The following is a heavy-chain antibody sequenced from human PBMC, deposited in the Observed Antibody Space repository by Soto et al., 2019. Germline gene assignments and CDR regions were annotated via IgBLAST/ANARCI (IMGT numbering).Heavy chain of an antibody. D-gene: IGHD3-10*01. CDR3: ARARFGQLHLDY. V-gene: IGHV1-2*04. J-gene: IGHJ4*02. Sequence: ASVNVSFKASGYTFTGYYMHWVRRAPGQGLEWMGWINPNSGGTNYAQKFQGWVTMTRDTSISTAYMELSRLRSDDTAVYYCARARFGQLHLDYWGQGTLVTVSS. CDR1: GYTFTGYY. CDR2: INPNSGGT.